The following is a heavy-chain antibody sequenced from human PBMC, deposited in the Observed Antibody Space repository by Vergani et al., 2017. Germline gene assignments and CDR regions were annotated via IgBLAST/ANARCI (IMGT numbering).Heavy chain of an antibody. Sequence: EVQLVESGGGLVKPGGSLKLSCGTSGFTFSNAWMTWVRQAPGMGLQWVGRIRSKTDGGTTDYAAPVKGRFTISRDDSINTLYLQMNSLRTEDTAVYYCTTQYSYGSSDYWGQGTLVTVSS. J-gene: IGHJ4*02. CDR2: IRSKTDGGTT. CDR1: GFTFSNAW. V-gene: IGHV3-15*01. CDR3: TTQYSYGSSDY. D-gene: IGHD5-18*01.